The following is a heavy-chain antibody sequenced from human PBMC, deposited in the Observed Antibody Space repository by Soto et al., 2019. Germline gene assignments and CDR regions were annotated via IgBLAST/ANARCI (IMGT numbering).Heavy chain of an antibody. CDR1: GASISSGGYS. J-gene: IGHJ5*02. Sequence: SETLSLTCTVSGASISSGGYSWSWLRRPPGKGLEWIGYIYPDGTSYYNQALKRRVTIAMDTSKNQFSLKLTSVTAADTAMYFCARETTARFDPWGQGTQGTVS. CDR3: ARETTARFDP. CDR2: IYPDGTS. D-gene: IGHD5-18*01. V-gene: IGHV4-30-2*01.